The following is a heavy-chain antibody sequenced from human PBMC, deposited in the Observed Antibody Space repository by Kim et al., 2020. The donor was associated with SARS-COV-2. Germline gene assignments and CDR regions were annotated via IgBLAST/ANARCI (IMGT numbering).Heavy chain of an antibody. J-gene: IGHJ4*02. CDR3: ARSITIFGVAIDYFDY. D-gene: IGHD3-3*01. Sequence: KFQGRVTMTRDTSTSTVYMELSSLRSEDTAVYYCARSITIFGVAIDYFDYWGQGTLVTVSS. V-gene: IGHV1-46*01.